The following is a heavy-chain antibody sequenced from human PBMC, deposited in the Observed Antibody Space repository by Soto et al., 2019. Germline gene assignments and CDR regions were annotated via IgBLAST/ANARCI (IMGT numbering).Heavy chain of an antibody. J-gene: IGHJ5*02. CDR3: ARGNDYGDYRAQVLAWFDP. CDR1: GGSFSGYY. Sequence: QVQLQQWGAGLLKPSETLSLTCAVYGGSFSGYYWSWIRQPPGKGLEWIGEINHSGSTNYNPSLKSRVTISVDTTKNQFSLKLSSVTAADTAVYYCARGNDYGDYRAQVLAWFDPWGQGTLVTVSS. CDR2: INHSGST. V-gene: IGHV4-34*01. D-gene: IGHD4-17*01.